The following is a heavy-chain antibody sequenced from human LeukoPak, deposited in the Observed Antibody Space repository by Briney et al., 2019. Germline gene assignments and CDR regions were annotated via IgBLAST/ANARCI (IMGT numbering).Heavy chain of an antibody. J-gene: IGHJ6*03. CDR2: IWCDGSNK. Sequence: GGSLRLSCAASGFTFSSYGMHWVRQAPGKGLEWVAVIWCDGSNKYYADSVKGRFTISRDNSKNTLYLQMNSLRAEDTAVYYCARENYDFWSGYLAYYYYMDVWGKGTTVTVSS. CDR3: ARENYDFWSGYLAYYYYMDV. D-gene: IGHD3-3*01. V-gene: IGHV3-33*01. CDR1: GFTFSSYG.